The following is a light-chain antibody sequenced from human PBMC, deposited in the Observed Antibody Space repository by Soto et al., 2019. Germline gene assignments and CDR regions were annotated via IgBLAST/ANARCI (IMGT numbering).Light chain of an antibody. V-gene: IGKV4-1*01. J-gene: IGKJ1*01. CDR2: WAS. CDR3: QQYFTTPWT. CDR1: QSVLYSSNDRSY. Sequence: EIVMTQSPDSLAVSLGERATIKCKSSQSVLYSSNDRSYLAWFQQKPGQPPKALIYWASSRESGVPDRFSGSGSGTDFTLSISSLQAEDVAVYFCQQYFTTPWTFGQGTKVGI.